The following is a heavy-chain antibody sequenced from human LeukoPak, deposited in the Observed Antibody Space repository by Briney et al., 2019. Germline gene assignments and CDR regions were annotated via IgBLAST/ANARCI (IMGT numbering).Heavy chain of an antibody. J-gene: IGHJ4*02. CDR3: TRHKPNNGYGNFDY. CDR1: GYTFTSYG. D-gene: IGHD5-12*01. V-gene: IGHV1-18*01. Sequence: GASVKVSCKASGYTFTSYGISWVRQAPGQGLEWMGWISAYNGNTNYAQKLQGRVTMTTDTSTSTAYMELRSLRSDDTAVYYCTRHKPNNGYGNFDYWGQGTLVTVSS. CDR2: ISAYNGNT.